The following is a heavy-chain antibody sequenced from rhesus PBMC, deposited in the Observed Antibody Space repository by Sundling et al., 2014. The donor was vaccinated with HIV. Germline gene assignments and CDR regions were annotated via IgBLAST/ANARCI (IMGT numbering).Heavy chain of an antibody. J-gene: IGHJ4*01. Sequence: QVQLQESGPGVVKPSESLSLTCVVSDDSISSSYWSWIRQAPGKGLDWIGFISGSGGGTNYNPSLNSRVAISKDTSKNQFFLRLSSVTAADTAVYYCARTTFGPDITDHFDSWGQGVLVTVSS. CDR1: DDSISSSY. D-gene: IGHD3-3*01. CDR2: ISGSGGGT. V-gene: IGHV4-173*01. CDR3: ARTTFGPDITDHFDS.